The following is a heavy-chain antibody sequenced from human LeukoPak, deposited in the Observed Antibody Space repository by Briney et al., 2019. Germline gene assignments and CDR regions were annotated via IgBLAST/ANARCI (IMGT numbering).Heavy chain of an antibody. CDR2: MKPDNGDT. V-gene: IGHV1-8*02. CDR1: GYTFTSYD. CDR3: ARGSPESSSSDY. Sequence: AASVKVSCKASGYTFTSYDINWVRQATGQGLQWMGWMKPDNGDTGYAQKFQGRVTMTRDTSISTAYMELSSLTSEDTAVYYCARGSPESSSSDYWGQGTLVTVSS. D-gene: IGHD6-13*01. J-gene: IGHJ4*02.